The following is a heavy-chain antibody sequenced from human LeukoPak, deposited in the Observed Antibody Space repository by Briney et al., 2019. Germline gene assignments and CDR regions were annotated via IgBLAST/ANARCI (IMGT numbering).Heavy chain of an antibody. J-gene: IGHJ3*02. CDR1: GFTFSDYS. CDR3: ARDILYYYDSTHAFDI. V-gene: IGHV3-21*01. CDR2: ISSGSSYI. Sequence: PGGSLRLSCAASGFTFSDYSMNWVRQPQGKGLEWVSSISSGSSYIYYADSVKGRFTMSRDNAKNSLYLQMNSLRPEDTAVYYCARDILYYYDSTHAFDIWGQGTMVTVSS. D-gene: IGHD3-22*01.